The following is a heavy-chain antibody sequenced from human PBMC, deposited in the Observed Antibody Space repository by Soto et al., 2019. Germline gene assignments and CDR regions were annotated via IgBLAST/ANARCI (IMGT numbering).Heavy chain of an antibody. CDR1: GGTIRDSAYY. D-gene: IGHD6-13*01. CDR2: SSYTGNT. CDR3: ARPDSSSWAAPFGS. V-gene: IGHV4-39*01. Sequence: PSXTRSLTCTVSGGTIRDSAYYWVWIRQPPGKGLQWIGSSSYTGNTYFNPSLRSRVTVSVDTSKNQFSLRLTSVTAADTAVYHCARPDSSSWAAPFGSWGQGTLVTVSS. J-gene: IGHJ4*02.